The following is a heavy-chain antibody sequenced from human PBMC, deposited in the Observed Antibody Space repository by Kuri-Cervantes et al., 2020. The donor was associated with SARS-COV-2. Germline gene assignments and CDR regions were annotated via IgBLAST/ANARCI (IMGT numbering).Heavy chain of an antibody. V-gene: IGHV1-69*13. J-gene: IGHJ6*03. CDR2: IIPIFGTA. CDR1: GGTFSSYA. Sequence: SVKVSCKASGGTFSSYAISWVRQAPGQGLEWMGGIIPIFGTANYAQKFQGRVTITADESTSTAYMELSSLRSEDTAVYYCARHGWFRGGYSGYDLSDYYYYYMDVWGKGTTVTVSS. D-gene: IGHD5-12*01. CDR3: ARHGWFRGGYSGYDLSDYYYYYMDV.